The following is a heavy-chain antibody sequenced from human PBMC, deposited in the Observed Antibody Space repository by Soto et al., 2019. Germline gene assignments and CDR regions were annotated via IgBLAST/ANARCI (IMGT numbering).Heavy chain of an antibody. J-gene: IGHJ5*02. V-gene: IGHV4-59*01. Sequence: SETLSLTCTVSGGSISSYYWSWIRQPPGKGLEWIGYIYYSGSTNYNPSLKSRVTISVDTSKNQFSLKLSSVTAADTAVYYCARSYSSGWYLGTDWFDPWGQGTLVTVSS. CDR3: ARSYSSGWYLGTDWFDP. CDR2: IYYSGST. CDR1: GGSISSYY. D-gene: IGHD6-19*01.